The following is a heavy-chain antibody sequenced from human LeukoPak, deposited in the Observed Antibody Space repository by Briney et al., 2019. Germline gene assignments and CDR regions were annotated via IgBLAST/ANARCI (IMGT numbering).Heavy chain of an antibody. V-gene: IGHV4-4*07. D-gene: IGHD3-22*01. CDR1: GGSISSYY. Sequence: PSETLSLTCTVSGGSISSYYWSWIRQPAGKGLEWIGRIYTSGTTNYNPSLKSRVTMSLDTSKNQLSLNLSSVTAADTAVYYCARDQTYCDTSGYSLYAFDFWGQGTMVALSS. J-gene: IGHJ3*01. CDR2: IYTSGTT. CDR3: ARDQTYCDTSGYSLYAFDF.